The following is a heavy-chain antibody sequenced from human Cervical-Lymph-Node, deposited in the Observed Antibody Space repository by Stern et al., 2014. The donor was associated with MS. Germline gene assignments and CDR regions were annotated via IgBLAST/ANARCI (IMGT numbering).Heavy chain of an antibody. D-gene: IGHD4-17*01. CDR1: GGTFSSSG. CDR3: ATLGVTTGDFDP. CDR2: TIPILSIT. V-gene: IGHV1-69*09. J-gene: IGHJ5*02. Sequence: QVQLVQPGSEVKKPGSSVRVSCKGSGGTFSSSGISWVRQAPGQGLEWKGRTIPILSITNYAQNFQGRVTITADKSTSTAYMELSSLRSEDTAVYYCATLGVTTGDFDPWGQGTLVTVSS.